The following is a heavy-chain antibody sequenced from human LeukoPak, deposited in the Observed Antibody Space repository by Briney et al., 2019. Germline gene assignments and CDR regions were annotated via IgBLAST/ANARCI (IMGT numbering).Heavy chain of an antibody. Sequence: SETLSLTCTVFGGSISSYYWSWIRQPPGKGLEWIGYIYYSGSTNYNPSLKSRVTISVDTSKNQFSLKLSSVTAADTAVYYCARDRVGWDYGMDVWGQGTTVTVSS. CDR2: IYYSGST. V-gene: IGHV4-59*01. CDR1: GGSISSYY. CDR3: ARDRVGWDYGMDV. D-gene: IGHD3-10*01. J-gene: IGHJ6*02.